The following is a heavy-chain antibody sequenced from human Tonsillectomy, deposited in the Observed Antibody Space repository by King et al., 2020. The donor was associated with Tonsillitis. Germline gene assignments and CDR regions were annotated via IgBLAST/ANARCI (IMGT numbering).Heavy chain of an antibody. CDR1: GFTFNSYG. D-gene: IGHD3-10*01. J-gene: IGHJ4*02. V-gene: IGHV3-33*01. CDR2: VWYDGTIK. CDR3: ATDRGSGCDY. Sequence: VQLVESGGGVVQPGRSLRLSCAASGFTFNSYGIHWVRQAPGKGLEWVAVVWYDGTIKYYADSVKGRFTISRDNSRNTLYLQMNSLRAEDTAVYYCATDRGSGCDYWGQGTLVTGSS.